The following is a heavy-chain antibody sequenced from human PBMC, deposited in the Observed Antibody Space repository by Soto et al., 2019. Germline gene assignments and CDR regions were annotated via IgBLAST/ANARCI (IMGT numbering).Heavy chain of an antibody. V-gene: IGHV4-39*07. CDR1: GGSITTSSHY. Sequence: SETLSLTCTVSGGSITTSSHYWGWIRQSPGKGLECIGNIYYDGNTYYNPSLKSRVTISVDTSKNHFSLKLSSVTAADTAVYYCARARGGYFDYWGQGTLVTVSS. CDR2: IYYDGNT. J-gene: IGHJ4*02. CDR3: ARARGGYFDY.